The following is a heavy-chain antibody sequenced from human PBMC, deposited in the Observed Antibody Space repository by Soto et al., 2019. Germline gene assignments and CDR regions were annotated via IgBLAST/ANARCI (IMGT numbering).Heavy chain of an antibody. CDR3: ARDSLGYFQTRYGMDV. J-gene: IGHJ6*02. D-gene: IGHD5-18*01. CDR2: INPSIGTT. Sequence: ASVKVSCKASGGAFSDYAFSWVRQAPGQGLEWMGIINPSIGTTTYAQNFQGRLTMTRDTSTSTFYMELSSLRSEDTAVYYCARDSLGYFQTRYGMDVWG. CDR1: GGAFSDYA. V-gene: IGHV1-46*01.